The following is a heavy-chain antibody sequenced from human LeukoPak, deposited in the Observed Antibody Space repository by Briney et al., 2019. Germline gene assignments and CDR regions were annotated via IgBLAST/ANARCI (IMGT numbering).Heavy chain of an antibody. CDR1: GFTFSDYN. J-gene: IGHJ4*02. V-gene: IGHV3-48*02. Sequence: GGSLRLSCAASGFTFSDYNMNWVRQAPGKGLEWISYINENSETAFYAPSLKGRFTISRDNAKNFLYLQMNSLRDEGTAVYYCARGLGSSWFYRWGQGTLVTVSS. D-gene: IGHD6-13*01. CDR2: INENSETA. CDR3: ARGLGSSWFYR.